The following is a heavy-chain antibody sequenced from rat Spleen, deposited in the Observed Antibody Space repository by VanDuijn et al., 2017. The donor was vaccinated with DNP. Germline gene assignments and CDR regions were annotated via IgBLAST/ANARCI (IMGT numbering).Heavy chain of an antibody. CDR2: ISSGGGGT. CDR3: ARNYPGANWFAY. J-gene: IGHJ3*01. CDR1: GFTFSDHN. Sequence: EVQLVESGGGLVQPGRSLILSCTASGFTFSDHNMAWVRQAPKKGLEWVATISSGGGGTYYPDSVKGRFTISRDNAKSTLYLQMDSLRSEDTASYYCARNYPGANWFAYWGQGTLVTVSS. V-gene: IGHV5-7*01. D-gene: IGHD1-4*01.